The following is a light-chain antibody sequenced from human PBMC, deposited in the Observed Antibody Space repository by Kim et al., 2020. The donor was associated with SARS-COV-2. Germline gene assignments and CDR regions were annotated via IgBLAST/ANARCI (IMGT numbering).Light chain of an antibody. V-gene: IGKV4-1*01. CDR2: WAS. J-gene: IGKJ4*01. Sequence: TINCKSSQSVLYSSNNKNYLAWYQQRPGQPPKLLIYWASTRESGVPDRFSGSGSGTDFTLTISSLQAEDVAVYYCQQYYSTPPVTFGGGTKVDIK. CDR1: QSVLYSSNNKNY. CDR3: QQYYSTPPVT.